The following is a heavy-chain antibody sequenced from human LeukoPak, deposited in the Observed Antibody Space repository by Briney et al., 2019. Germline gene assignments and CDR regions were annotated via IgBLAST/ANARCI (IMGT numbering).Heavy chain of an antibody. CDR1: GYTFTDYY. V-gene: IGHV1-69-2*01. CDR2: VDPEDGET. D-gene: IGHD3-22*01. J-gene: IGHJ4*02. Sequence: ASVKISCKASGYTFTDYYMHWVQQAPGKGLEWMGRVDPEDGETIYAEKFQGRVTITRNASISTAYMELSSLRSEDTAVYYCARGGGLTRRVVVITNFDYWGQGTLVTVSS. CDR3: ARGGGLTRRVVVITNFDY.